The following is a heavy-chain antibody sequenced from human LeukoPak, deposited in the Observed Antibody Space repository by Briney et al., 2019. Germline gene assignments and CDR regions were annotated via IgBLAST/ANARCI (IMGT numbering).Heavy chain of an antibody. Sequence: PSETLSLTCTVSGGSISRHYWSWIRQPAGKGLEWIGRIYSSGNTNYNPSLNSRVTMSVDTSKNQFSLKLTSVTAADTAVYYCARALTAVAGPYYFDFWGQGTLVTVSS. CDR2: IYSSGNT. J-gene: IGHJ4*02. CDR1: GGSISRHY. V-gene: IGHV4-4*07. CDR3: ARALTAVAGPYYFDF. D-gene: IGHD6-19*01.